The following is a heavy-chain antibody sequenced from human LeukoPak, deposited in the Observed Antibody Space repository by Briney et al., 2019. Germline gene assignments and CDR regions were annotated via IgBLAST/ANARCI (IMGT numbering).Heavy chain of an antibody. CDR3: ARDGGSGWYFIDY. J-gene: IGHJ4*02. V-gene: IGHV1-2*02. D-gene: IGHD6-19*01. Sequence: ASVKVSCKASGYTFTGYYMHWVRQAPGQGLEWMGWINPNSGGTNYAQKFQVRVTMTRDTSISTAYMELSRLRSDDTAVYYCARDGGSGWYFIDYWGQGTLVTVSS. CDR2: INPNSGGT. CDR1: GYTFTGYY.